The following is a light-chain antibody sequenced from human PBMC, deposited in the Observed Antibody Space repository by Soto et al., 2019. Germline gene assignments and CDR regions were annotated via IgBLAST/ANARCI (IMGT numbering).Light chain of an antibody. Sequence: QSVLTQPASVSGSPGQSITIPCPGTSSDVGGYNYVSWYQQHPGKAPKLMIYDVSKRPSGVPDRFSGSKSGNTASLTISGLQAEDEADYYCCSYAGSSYVFGTGTKVTVL. CDR2: DVS. CDR3: CSYAGSSYV. CDR1: SSDVGGYNY. J-gene: IGLJ1*01. V-gene: IGLV2-11*01.